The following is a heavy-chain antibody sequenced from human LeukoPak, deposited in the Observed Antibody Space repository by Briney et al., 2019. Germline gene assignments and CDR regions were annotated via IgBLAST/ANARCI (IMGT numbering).Heavy chain of an antibody. CDR2: IYYSGST. CDR1: GGSISSNGYY. CDR3: ARARCSSGWYYFDF. J-gene: IGHJ4*02. V-gene: IGHV4-39*01. D-gene: IGHD6-19*01. Sequence: SETLSLTCTVSGGSISSNGYYWGWIRQPPGEGLEWVGSIYYSGSTYFNPSPKSRVTISVDTSKNQFSLKLSSMTAADTGVYYCARARCSSGWYYFDFWGQGTLVTVSS.